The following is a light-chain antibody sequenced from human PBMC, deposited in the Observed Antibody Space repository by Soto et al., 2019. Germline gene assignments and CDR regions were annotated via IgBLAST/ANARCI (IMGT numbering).Light chain of an antibody. V-gene: IGLV2-14*01. Sequence: QPVLTQPASVSGSPGQSITISCTGTSSDVGGYNFVSWYQQHPGKAPKLMIYEVSNRPSGVSNRFSGSKSGNTASLTISGLQAEDEADYYCSSYTSSNTVAFGGGTKLTVL. J-gene: IGLJ2*01. CDR3: SSYTSSNTVA. CDR1: SSDVGGYNF. CDR2: EVS.